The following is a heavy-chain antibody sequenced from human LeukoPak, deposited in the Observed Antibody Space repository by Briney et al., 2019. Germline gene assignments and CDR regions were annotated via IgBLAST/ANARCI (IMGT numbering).Heavy chain of an antibody. V-gene: IGHV4-59*01. D-gene: IGHD2-15*01. CDR2: IYYSGST. J-gene: IGHJ4*02. CDR1: GGSISSYY. CDR3: ARGIRGFHFDY. Sequence: PSGTLSLTCTVSGGSISSYYCSWIRQPPGKGLEWIGYIYYSGSTNYNPSLKSRVTISVDTSKNQFSLKLSSVTAADTAVYYCARGIRGFHFDYWGQGTLVTVSS.